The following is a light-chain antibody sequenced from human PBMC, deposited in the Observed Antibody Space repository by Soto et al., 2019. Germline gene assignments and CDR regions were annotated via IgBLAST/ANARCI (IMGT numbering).Light chain of an antibody. CDR3: CSFAGSGTGV. J-gene: IGLJ1*01. Sequence: QSVLAQPASVSGSPGQSIAISCTGTSGDIGTYNLVSWYQQHPGKAPKLVISEVNKRPSGVSDRFSGSKSGDTASLTISGLRTEDEADSYCCSFAGSGTGVFGTGTNVTVL. CDR2: EVN. V-gene: IGLV2-23*02. CDR1: SGDIGTYNL.